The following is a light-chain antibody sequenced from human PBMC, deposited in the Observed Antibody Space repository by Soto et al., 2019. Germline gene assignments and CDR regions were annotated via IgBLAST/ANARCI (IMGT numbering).Light chain of an antibody. CDR1: QAIRND. CDR3: LPDYNYPLT. J-gene: IGKJ4*01. Sequence: AIQMTQSPSSLSASIGDRVTITCRASQAIRNDLGWFQQKPGKAPKLLISAASSLHSGVPSRFSGSGSGTDFTLTISSLQPEDSATYYCLPDYNYPLTFGGGTKVDIK. V-gene: IGKV1-6*01. CDR2: AAS.